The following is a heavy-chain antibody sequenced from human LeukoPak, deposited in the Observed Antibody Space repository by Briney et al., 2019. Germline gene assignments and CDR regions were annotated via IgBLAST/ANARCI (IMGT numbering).Heavy chain of an antibody. J-gene: IGHJ5*02. Sequence: SETLSLTCAVYGGSFSGFYWSWVRHVPGKGLEWIGEINYTGSTSYNPSLKSRVTISVDTSQNQFFLLLTSVTAADTAVYYCARVAGYLPTRWFDPWGQGTHVTVSS. CDR2: INYTGST. CDR3: ARVAGYLPTRWFDP. V-gene: IGHV4-34*01. CDR1: GGSFSGFY. D-gene: IGHD6-25*01.